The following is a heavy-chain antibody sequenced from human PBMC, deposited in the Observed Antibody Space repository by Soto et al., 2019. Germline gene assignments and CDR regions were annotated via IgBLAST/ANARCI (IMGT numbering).Heavy chain of an antibody. J-gene: IGHJ5*02. CDR2: ILSGGTT. D-gene: IGHD3-3*01. CDR3: AWSGTNWFAA. V-gene: IGHV3-15*01. Sequence: GGSLRLSCTASGFIFIDSWLVWVRQAPGKGLEWVGRILSGGTTDYSAPVKGRFTISRDDSKNTLYLQMNSLKTEDSAVYYCAWSGTNWFAAWGQGALVTVSS. CDR1: GFIFIDSW.